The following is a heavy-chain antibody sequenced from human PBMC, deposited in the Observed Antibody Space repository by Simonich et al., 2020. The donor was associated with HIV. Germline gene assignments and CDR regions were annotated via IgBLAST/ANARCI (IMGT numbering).Heavy chain of an antibody. J-gene: IGHJ1*01. D-gene: IGHD6-13*01. CDR1: GGSFSGYY. CDR2: INHSRST. V-gene: IGHV4-34*01. Sequence: QVQLQQWGAGLLKPSETLSLTCAVYGGSFSGYYWSWIRQPPGKGLEGIGEINHSRSTNYNTSLKCGVTISGDTSKNQFSLKLSSVTAADTAVYYCARLTAGGLGEYFQHWGQGTLVTVSS. CDR3: ARLTAGGLGEYFQH.